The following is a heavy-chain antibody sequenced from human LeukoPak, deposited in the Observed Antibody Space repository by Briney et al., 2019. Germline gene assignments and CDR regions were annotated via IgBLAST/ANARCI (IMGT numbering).Heavy chain of an antibody. V-gene: IGHV1-18*01. CDR2: ISAYNGNT. Sequence: VASVKVSCKASGYTFTSYGISWVRQAPGQGLEWMGWISAYNGNTNYAQKLQGRVTMTTDTSTSTAYMELRSLRSDDTAVYYCARAWPSPDSPGYDHWGQGTLVTVSS. CDR3: ARAWPSPDSPGYDH. CDR1: GYTFTSYG. J-gene: IGHJ4*02. D-gene: IGHD3-22*01.